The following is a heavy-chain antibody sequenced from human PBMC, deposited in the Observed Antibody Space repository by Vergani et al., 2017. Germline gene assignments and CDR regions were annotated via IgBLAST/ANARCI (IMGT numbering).Heavy chain of an antibody. D-gene: IGHD2-15*01. CDR3: ARGYGGSYAEYFQH. CDR1: GYTFTGYY. Sequence: QVQLVQSGAEVKKPGASVKVSCKASGYTFTGYYMHWVRQAPGQGLEWMGWINPNSGGTNYAQKFQSRVTMTRDTSISTAYMELSSLRSEDTAVYYCARGYGGSYAEYFQHWGQGTLVTVSS. J-gene: IGHJ1*01. CDR2: INPNSGGT. V-gene: IGHV1-2*02.